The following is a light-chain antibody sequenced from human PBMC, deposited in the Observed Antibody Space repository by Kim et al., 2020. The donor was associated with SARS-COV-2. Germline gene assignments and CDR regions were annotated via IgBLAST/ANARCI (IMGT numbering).Light chain of an antibody. Sequence: SGGERVHSTCRASQSVYNWMGWYQYKTGKAPKVLIDDASTLESGIPSRFSGSGYGTEFILTINSLHPDDFATYYCQQYNAYPHTFGQGTKVDIK. CDR2: DAS. CDR3: QQYNAYPHT. CDR1: QSVYNW. V-gene: IGKV1-5*01. J-gene: IGKJ2*01.